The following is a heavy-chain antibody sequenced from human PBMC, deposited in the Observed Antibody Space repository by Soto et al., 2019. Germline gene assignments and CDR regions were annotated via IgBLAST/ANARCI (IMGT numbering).Heavy chain of an antibody. Sequence: GGSLRLSCAASGFSINTYSMSWVRQAPGKGLEWVSGISGSGGSTYYVDSVKGRFTISRDNSKNTLYLQMNSLRAEDTAVYYCAKDFGYNYGYDAFDIWGQGTMVTVSS. J-gene: IGHJ3*02. CDR3: AKDFGYNYGYDAFDI. V-gene: IGHV3-23*01. D-gene: IGHD5-18*01. CDR2: ISGSGGST. CDR1: GFSINTYS.